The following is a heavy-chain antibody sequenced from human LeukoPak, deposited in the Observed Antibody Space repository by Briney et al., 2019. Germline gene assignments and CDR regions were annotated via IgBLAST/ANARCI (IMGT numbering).Heavy chain of an antibody. D-gene: IGHD2-2*01. V-gene: IGHV4-59*11. CDR3: ARLLRAPIVVVPAAYDAFDI. CDR2: IYYSGST. J-gene: IGHJ3*02. Sequence: SETLSLTCTVSGGSISSHYWSWVRQPPGKGLEWIGYIYYSGSTNYNPSLKSRVTISVDTSKNQFSLKLSSVTAADTAVYYCARLLRAPIVVVPAAYDAFDIWGQGTMVTVSS. CDR1: GGSISSHY.